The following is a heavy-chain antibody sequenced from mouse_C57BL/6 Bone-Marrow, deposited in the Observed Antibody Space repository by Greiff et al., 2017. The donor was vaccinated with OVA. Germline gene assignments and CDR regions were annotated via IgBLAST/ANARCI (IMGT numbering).Heavy chain of an antibody. J-gene: IGHJ3*01. CDR3: ARRIYYGPWFAY. D-gene: IGHD2-1*01. Sequence: QVQLQQPGAELVKPGASVKMSCKASGYTFTSYWITWVKQRPGQGLEWIGDIYPGSGSTNYNEKFKSKATLTVDTSSSTAYMQLSSLTSEDSAVYYCARRIYYGPWFAYWGQGTLVTVSA. CDR2: IYPGSGST. V-gene: IGHV1-55*01. CDR1: GYTFTSYW.